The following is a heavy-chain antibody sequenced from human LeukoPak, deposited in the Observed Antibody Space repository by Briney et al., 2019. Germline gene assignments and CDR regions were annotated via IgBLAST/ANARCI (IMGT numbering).Heavy chain of an antibody. D-gene: IGHD3-22*01. J-gene: IGHJ4*02. CDR2: ISGSGGGT. V-gene: IGHV3-23*01. CDR3: AKGEYYDSSGQPLDY. CDR1: GFTFSSYA. Sequence: GGSLRLSCAASGFTFSSYAMSWVRQAPGKGLEWVSAISGSGGGTYYADSVKGRFTISRDNSKNTLYLQMNSLRAEDTAVYYCAKGEYYDSSGQPLDYWGQGTLVTVSS.